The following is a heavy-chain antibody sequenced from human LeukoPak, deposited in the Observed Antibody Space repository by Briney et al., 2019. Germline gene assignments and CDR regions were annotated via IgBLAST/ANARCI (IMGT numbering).Heavy chain of an antibody. D-gene: IGHD3-22*01. V-gene: IGHV3-23*01. J-gene: IGHJ5*02. CDR1: GFTFSSYA. Sequence: PGGSLRLSCAASGFTFSSYAMSWVRHAPGEGLEWVSAISDSGGTTYYADSVKGRFTISRDNSKNTLYLQMNSLRGEDTALYYCAKLTRGYCDRTACPNWFGPWGRGTLVTVSS. CDR2: ISDSGGTT. CDR3: AKLTRGYCDRTACPNWFGP.